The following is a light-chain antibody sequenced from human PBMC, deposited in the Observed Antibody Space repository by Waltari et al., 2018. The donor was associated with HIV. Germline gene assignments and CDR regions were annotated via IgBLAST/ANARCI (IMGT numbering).Light chain of an antibody. CDR2: EYN. J-gene: IGLJ2*01. CDR1: SGSITSNY. CDR3: QSYVV. V-gene: IGLV6-57*01. Sequence: NFMLTQPHSVSESPGKTVTISCTRSSGSITSNYVQWYQQRPGSSPTTGIYEYNQRPSGVPDRFAGSIDSSSNSASLTISGLKTEDEADYYCQSYVVFGGGTKLTVL.